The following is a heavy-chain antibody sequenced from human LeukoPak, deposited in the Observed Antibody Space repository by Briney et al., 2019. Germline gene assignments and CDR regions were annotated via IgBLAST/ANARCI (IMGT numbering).Heavy chain of an antibody. Sequence: ASVKVSCKASGYTFTSYGISWVRQAPGQGLEWMGWISAYNGNTNYAQKLQGRVTMTTDTSTSTAYMELRSLRSDDTAVYYCARVAMVRGVITNGPDYWGQGTLVTVSS. CDR3: ARVAMVRGVITNGPDY. J-gene: IGHJ4*02. V-gene: IGHV1-18*01. CDR2: ISAYNGNT. CDR1: GYTFTSYG. D-gene: IGHD3-10*01.